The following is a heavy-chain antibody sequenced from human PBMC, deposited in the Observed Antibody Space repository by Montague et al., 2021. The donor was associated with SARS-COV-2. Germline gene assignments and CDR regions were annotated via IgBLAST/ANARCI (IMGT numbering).Heavy chain of an antibody. CDR2: ISSSSSYI. V-gene: IGHV3-21*01. D-gene: IGHD3-10*01. Sequence: PLRLSCAASGFTFNNYAMHWVRQAPGKGLEWVSSISSSSSYIYYADSVKGRFTISRDNAKNSLYLQMNSLRAEDTAVYYCARDPLDYGLWSSGSYYNAYYYYYGMDVWGQGTTVTVSS. CDR3: ARDPLDYGLWSSGSYYNAYYYYYGMDV. J-gene: IGHJ6*02. CDR1: GFTFNNYA.